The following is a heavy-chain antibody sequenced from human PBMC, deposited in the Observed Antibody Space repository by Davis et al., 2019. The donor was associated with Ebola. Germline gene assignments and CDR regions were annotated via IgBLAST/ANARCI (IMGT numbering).Heavy chain of an antibody. J-gene: IGHJ4*02. D-gene: IGHD3-3*01. V-gene: IGHV3-30*18. CDR3: AKRRSPDFWSGYSPIDY. CDR2: ISYDGSNK. Sequence: GESLKISCAASGFTFSSYGMHWVRQAPGKGLEWVAVISYDGSNKYYADSVKGRFTISRDNSKNTLYLQMNSLRAEDTAVYYCAKRRSPDFWSGYSPIDYWGQGTLVTVSS. CDR1: GFTFSSYG.